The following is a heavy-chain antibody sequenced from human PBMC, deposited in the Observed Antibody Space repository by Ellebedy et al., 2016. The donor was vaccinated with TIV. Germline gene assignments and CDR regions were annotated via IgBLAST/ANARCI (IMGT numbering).Heavy chain of an antibody. V-gene: IGHV3-7*01. CDR1: GFTFSTYW. J-gene: IGHJ4*01. Sequence: GESLKISCAASGFTFSTYWMSWVRQAPGKGLEWVANINQGGSETYYVDSVKGRFTTSRDNAKNSLYLQLNSLRAEDTAVYYCARSPATGTVDYWGHGTLVTVSS. CDR2: INQGGSET. CDR3: ARSPATGTVDY. D-gene: IGHD1-1*01.